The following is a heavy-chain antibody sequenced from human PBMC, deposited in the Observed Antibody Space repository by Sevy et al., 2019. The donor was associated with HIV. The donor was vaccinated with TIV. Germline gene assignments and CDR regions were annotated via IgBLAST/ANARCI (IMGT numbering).Heavy chain of an antibody. V-gene: IGHV4-59*08. CDR2: IFYGGSA. CDR1: GGSIRTYL. Sequence: SETLSLTCTVSGGSIRTYLWTWIRQPPGKGLEYIGNIFYGGSANYNPSLKSRVTISVGTSTNQLSLRLSSVTAADTAVYYCARPYSSGWSGAFDIWGQGTMVTVS. D-gene: IGHD6-19*01. CDR3: ARPYSSGWSGAFDI. J-gene: IGHJ3*02.